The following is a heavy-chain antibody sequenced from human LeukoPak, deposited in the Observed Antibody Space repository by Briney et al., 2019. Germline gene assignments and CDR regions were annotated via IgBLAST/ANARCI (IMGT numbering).Heavy chain of an antibody. Sequence: ASVKVSCKASGYTFTGYYMHWVRQAPGQGLEGMGWINPNSGGTNYAQKFQGRVTMTRDTSISTAYMELSRLRSDDTAVYYCARERNEYYYDSSGYYSDAFDIWGQGTMVTVSS. CDR2: INPNSGGT. J-gene: IGHJ3*02. V-gene: IGHV1-2*02. D-gene: IGHD3-22*01. CDR3: ARERNEYYYDSSGYYSDAFDI. CDR1: GYTFTGYY.